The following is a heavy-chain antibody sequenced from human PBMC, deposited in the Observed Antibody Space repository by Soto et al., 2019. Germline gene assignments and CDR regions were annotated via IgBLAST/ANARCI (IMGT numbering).Heavy chain of an antibody. Sequence: GSLRLSCAASGFTFSSYAMHWVRQAPGKGLEWVAVISYDGSNKYYADSVKGRFTISRDNSKNTLYLQMNSLRAEDTAVYYCATFAIAVAATRYYYYGMDVWGQGTTVTVSS. V-gene: IGHV3-30-3*01. D-gene: IGHD6-19*01. CDR1: GFTFSSYA. CDR3: ATFAIAVAATRYYYYGMDV. CDR2: ISYDGSNK. J-gene: IGHJ6*02.